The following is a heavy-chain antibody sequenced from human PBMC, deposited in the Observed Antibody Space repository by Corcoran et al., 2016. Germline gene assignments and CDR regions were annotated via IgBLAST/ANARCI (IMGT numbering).Heavy chain of an antibody. CDR1: GYTFTSYA. CDR2: INAGNGNT. Sequence: QVQLVQSGAEVKKPGASVKVSCKASGYTFTSYAMHWVRQAPGQRLEWMGWINAGNGNTKYSQKFQGRVTITGDTSATTAYMELSSLRSEDTAVYYGARDRAWIQLHCDYWGQGTLVTVSS. D-gene: IGHD5-18*01. CDR3: ARDRAWIQLHCDY. V-gene: IGHV1-3*01. J-gene: IGHJ4*02.